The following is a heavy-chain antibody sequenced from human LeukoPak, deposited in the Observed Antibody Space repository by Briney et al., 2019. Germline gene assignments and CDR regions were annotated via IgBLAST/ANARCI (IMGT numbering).Heavy chain of an antibody. V-gene: IGHV4-39*01. CDR3: ARLIYDFWSGYYGGFDY. CDR2: IYYSGST. D-gene: IGHD3-3*01. J-gene: IGHJ4*02. CDR1: GGSISSSSYS. Sequence: SETLSLTCTVSGGSISSSSYSWGWIRQPPGKGLEWIGSIYYSGSTYYNPSLKSRVTISVDTSKNQFSLKLSSVTAADTAVYYCARLIYDFWSGYYGGFDYWGQGTLVTVSS.